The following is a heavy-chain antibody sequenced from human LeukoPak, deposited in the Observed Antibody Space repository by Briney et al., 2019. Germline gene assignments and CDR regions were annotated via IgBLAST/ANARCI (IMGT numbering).Heavy chain of an antibody. J-gene: IGHJ4*02. CDR1: GFTFSDYY. D-gene: IGHD3-22*01. CDR3: ASSGYYGGLDY. CDR2: ISSSGSTI. V-gene: IGHV3-11*04. Sequence: PGGSLRLSSAASGFTFSDYYMSWIRQAPGKGLEWVSYISSSGSTIYYADSVKGRFTISRDDAKNSLYLQMNGLRAEDTAVYYCASSGYYGGLDYWGQGTLVTVSS.